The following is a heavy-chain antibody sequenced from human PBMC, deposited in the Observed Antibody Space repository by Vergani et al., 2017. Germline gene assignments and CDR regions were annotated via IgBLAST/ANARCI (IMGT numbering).Heavy chain of an antibody. CDR2: IYHSGST. V-gene: IGHV4-38-2*02. J-gene: IGHJ6*04. Sequence: QVQLQESGPGLVKPSETLSLTCAVSGYSISSGYYWGWIRQPPGKGLEWIGSIYHSGSTYYNPSLKSRVTISVDTSKNQFSLKLSSVTAADTAVYYCARDLGGGWPILHDWGKGTTVTVSS. CDR3: ARDLGGGWPILHD. D-gene: IGHD3-9*01. CDR1: GYSISSGYY.